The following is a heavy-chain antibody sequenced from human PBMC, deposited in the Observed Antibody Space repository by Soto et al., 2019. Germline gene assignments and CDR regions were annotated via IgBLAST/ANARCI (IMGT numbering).Heavy chain of an antibody. CDR2: VRKKPSSYTT. CDR3: AMSIADPLYYHNMAV. CDR1: GFTFSDHY. V-gene: IGHV3-72*01. Sequence: GGSLRLSCAASGFTFSDHYMDWVRQALGKGLEWVGRVRKKPSSYTTEYAASVKGRFTVSRDDSTSSLYLQMNSLRPEDTAVYYCAMSIADPLYYHNMAVWGKGTTVTVSS. D-gene: IGHD6-6*01. J-gene: IGHJ6*03.